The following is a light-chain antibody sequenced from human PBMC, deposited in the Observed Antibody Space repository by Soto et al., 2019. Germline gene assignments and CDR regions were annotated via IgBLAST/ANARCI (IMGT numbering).Light chain of an antibody. CDR3: SSYAGSNFWV. CDR1: SSDVGGYDY. Sequence: QSALTQPPSASGSPGQSVTISCTGTSSDVGGYDYVSWYQQHPGKAPKVIIYEVSKRPSGVPDRFSGSKSGNTASLTVSGLQAEDEADYYCSSYAGSNFWVFGGVTKQTVL. V-gene: IGLV2-8*01. CDR2: EVS. J-gene: IGLJ3*02.